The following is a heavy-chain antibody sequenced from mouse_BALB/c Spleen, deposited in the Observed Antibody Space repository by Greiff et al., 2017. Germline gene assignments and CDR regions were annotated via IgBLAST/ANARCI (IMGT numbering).Heavy chain of an antibody. J-gene: IGHJ3*01. V-gene: IGHV14-3*02. D-gene: IGHD2-4*01. Sequence: EVQRVESGAELVKPGASVKLSCTASGFNIKDTYMHWVKQRPEQGLEWIGRIDPANGNTKYDPKFQGKATITADTSSNTAYLQLSSLTSEDTAVYYCALDSPFAYWGQGTLVTVSA. CDR3: ALDSPFAY. CDR2: IDPANGNT. CDR1: GFNIKDTY.